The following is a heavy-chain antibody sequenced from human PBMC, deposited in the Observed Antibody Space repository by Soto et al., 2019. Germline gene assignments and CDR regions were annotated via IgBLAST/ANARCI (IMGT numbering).Heavy chain of an antibody. Sequence: SVKVSCKASGFTFTSSAMQWVRQARGQRLEWIGWIVVGSGNTNYAQKFQERVTITRDMSTSTAYMELSSLRSEDTAVYYCAARSGVAWHNDAFDIWGQGTMVTVSS. CDR3: AARSGVAWHNDAFDI. CDR2: IVVGSGNT. D-gene: IGHD3-10*01. J-gene: IGHJ3*02. CDR1: GFTFTSSA. V-gene: IGHV1-58*02.